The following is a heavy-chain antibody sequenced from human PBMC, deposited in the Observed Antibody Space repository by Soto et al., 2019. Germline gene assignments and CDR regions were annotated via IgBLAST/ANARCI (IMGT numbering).Heavy chain of an antibody. D-gene: IGHD2-21*01. J-gene: IGHJ4*02. CDR3: ARGHLPPRDSYLRPYFDY. CDR2: IYFSGGT. Sequence: QVQLQESGPGLVKPSQTLSLTCTVSGGSISNGGYYWSWIRQLPGKGLEWIGYIYFSGGTFYNPSIKSRVTMSVDTYKYHFSLKLSSVTDADTAVYYCARGHLPPRDSYLRPYFDYWGQGTLVSVSS. V-gene: IGHV4-31*03. CDR1: GGSISNGGYY.